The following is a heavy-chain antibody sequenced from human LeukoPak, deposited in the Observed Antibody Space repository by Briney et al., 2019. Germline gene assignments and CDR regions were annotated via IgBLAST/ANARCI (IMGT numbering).Heavy chain of an antibody. V-gene: IGHV1-18*01. CDR3: AICVRNYYGSGSYYFDY. D-gene: IGHD3-10*01. J-gene: IGHJ4*02. CDR2: ISAYNGNT. Sequence: ASVKVSCKASGYTFTSYGISWVRQAPGQGLEWMGWISAYNGNTNYAQKLQGRVTMTRNTSISTAYMELSSLRSEDTAVYYCAICVRNYYGSGSYYFDYWGQGTLVTVSS. CDR1: GYTFTSYG.